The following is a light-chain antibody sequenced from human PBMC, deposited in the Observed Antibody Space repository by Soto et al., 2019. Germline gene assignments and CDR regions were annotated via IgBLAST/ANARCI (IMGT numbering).Light chain of an antibody. CDR2: GAS. V-gene: IGKV3-15*01. CDR1: QSVSSN. CDR3: QQYNNWPPWT. J-gene: IGKJ1*01. Sequence: EIVMTQSPATLYVSPGERATLSCRVSQSVSSNLAWYQQKPGQAPRLLIYGASTRATGIPARFSGSGSGTEFTLTINSLQSEDFAVYYCQQYNNWPPWTFGQGTKVEIK.